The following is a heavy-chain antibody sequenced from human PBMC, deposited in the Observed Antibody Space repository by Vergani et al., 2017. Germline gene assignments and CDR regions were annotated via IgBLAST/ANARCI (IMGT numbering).Heavy chain of an antibody. CDR1: GGSISSGDYY. CDR2: IYYSGST. CDR3: ARGCTMVRGVRASWFDP. Sequence: QVQLQESGPGLVKPSQTLSLTCTVSGGSISSGDYYWSWIRQPPGKGLEWIGYIYYSGSTYYNPSLKSRVTISVDTSKNQFSLKLSSVTAADTAVYYCARGCTMVRGVRASWFDPWGQGTLVTVSS. J-gene: IGHJ5*02. D-gene: IGHD3-10*01. V-gene: IGHV4-30-4*01.